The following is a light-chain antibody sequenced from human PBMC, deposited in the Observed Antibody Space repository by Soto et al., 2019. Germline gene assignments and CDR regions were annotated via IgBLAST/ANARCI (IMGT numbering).Light chain of an antibody. CDR3: QKYNSAPPSYT. CDR2: AAS. J-gene: IGKJ2*01. CDR1: QGISNY. V-gene: IGKV1-27*01. Sequence: DIPMTQSPSSLSASVGDRVTITCRASQGISNYLAWYQQKPGKVPKLLIYAASTLQSGVPSRFSGSGSGTDFTLTISSLQPEDVATYYCQKYNSAPPSYTFGQGTKLEIK.